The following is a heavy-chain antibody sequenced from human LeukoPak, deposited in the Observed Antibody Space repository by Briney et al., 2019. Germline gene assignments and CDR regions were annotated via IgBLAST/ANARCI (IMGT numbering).Heavy chain of an antibody. Sequence: PSETLSLTCAVYGGSFSGYYWSWIRQPPGKGLEWIGEINHSGSTNYNPSLKSRVTISVDTSKNQFSLKLSSVTAADTAVYCCARGKGYCSGGSCHNWLDPWGQGTLVTVSS. D-gene: IGHD2-15*01. J-gene: IGHJ5*02. CDR3: ARGKGYCSGGSCHNWLDP. V-gene: IGHV4-34*01. CDR2: INHSGST. CDR1: GGSFSGYY.